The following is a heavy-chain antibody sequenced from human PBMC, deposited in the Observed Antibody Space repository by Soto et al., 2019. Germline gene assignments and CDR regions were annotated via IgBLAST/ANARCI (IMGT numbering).Heavy chain of an antibody. V-gene: IGHV1-8*01. Sequence: ASVKVSCKASGYTFTSYDINWVRQATGQGLEWMGWMNPNSGNTGYAQKLQGRVTMTRNTSISTAYMELSSLRSEDTAVYYCAFYDILTYDAFYIFAQRTMVPVSS. CDR3: AFYDILTYDAFYI. D-gene: IGHD3-9*01. J-gene: IGHJ3*02. CDR1: GYTFTSYD. CDR2: MNPNSGNT.